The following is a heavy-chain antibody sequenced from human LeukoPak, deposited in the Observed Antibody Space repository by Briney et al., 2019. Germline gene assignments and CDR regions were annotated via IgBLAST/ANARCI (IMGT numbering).Heavy chain of an antibody. V-gene: IGHV3-21*01. D-gene: IGHD5-18*01. Sequence: GGSLRLSCAASGFTFSSYSMNWVRKAPGKGLEWVSSISSSSSYIYYADSVKGRFTISRDNAKNSLYLQMNSLRAEDTAVYYCARDSNSYGYSYYGMGVWGQGTTVTVSS. J-gene: IGHJ6*02. CDR1: GFTFSSYS. CDR2: ISSSSSYI. CDR3: ARDSNSYGYSYYGMGV.